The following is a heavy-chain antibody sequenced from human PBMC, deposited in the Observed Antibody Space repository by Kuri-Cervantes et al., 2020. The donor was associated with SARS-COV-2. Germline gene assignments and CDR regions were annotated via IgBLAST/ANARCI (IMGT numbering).Heavy chain of an antibody. CDR2: IHNSLDVI. CDR1: GFTFNRHP. D-gene: IGHD6-25*01. J-gene: IGHJ6*02. Sequence: GGSLRLSCAASGFTFNRHPMSWVRQAPGKGLEWVSYIHNSLDVIYYADSVRGRFTISRDNAGNSLYLQMNSLRVDDTAVYYCTRDQRSGNMDVWGQGTTVTVSS. CDR3: TRDQRSGNMDV. V-gene: IGHV3-48*04.